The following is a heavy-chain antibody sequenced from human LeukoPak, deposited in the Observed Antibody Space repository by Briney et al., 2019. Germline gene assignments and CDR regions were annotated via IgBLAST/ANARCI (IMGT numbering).Heavy chain of an antibody. CDR2: INHSGST. CDR3: ARDQGSYPYYFDY. Sequence: SETLSLTCAVYGGSFSGYYWSWIRQPPGKGLEWIGEINHSGSTNYNPSLKSRVTISVDTSKNQFSLKLSSVTAADTAVYYCARDQGSYPYYFDYWGQGTPVTVSS. J-gene: IGHJ4*02. D-gene: IGHD1-26*01. V-gene: IGHV4-34*01. CDR1: GGSFSGYY.